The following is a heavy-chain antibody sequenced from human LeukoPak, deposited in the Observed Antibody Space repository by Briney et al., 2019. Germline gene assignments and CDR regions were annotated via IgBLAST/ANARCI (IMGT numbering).Heavy chain of an antibody. CDR2: ISSGSTYT. D-gene: IGHD4-11*01. J-gene: IGHJ4*02. CDR1: GFTFSDYY. Sequence: NAGGSLRLSCAASGFTFSDYYMSWIRQAPGKGLEWVSYISSGSTYTNYADSVKGRFTISRDNSKNTLYLQMNSLRAEDTAVYYCARDTPMTTVTTAHDPGDYWGQGTLVTVSS. CDR3: ARDTPMTTVTTAHDPGDY. V-gene: IGHV3-11*06.